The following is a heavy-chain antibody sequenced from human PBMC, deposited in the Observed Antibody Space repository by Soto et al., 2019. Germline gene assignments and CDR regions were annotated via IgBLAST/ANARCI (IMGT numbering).Heavy chain of an antibody. Sequence: QVQLQESGPGLVKPSQTLSLTCTVSGGSISSGGYYWSWIRQHPGKALERIGYIDYSGSTYYNPSLKSRVTISVDTSKNQCSLKLSSVTAADTAVYYGAGEGFLEDEYYYGMDVWGQGTTVTVSS. CDR1: GGSISSGGYY. D-gene: IGHD3-3*01. CDR2: IDYSGST. V-gene: IGHV4-31*03. CDR3: AGEGFLEDEYYYGMDV. J-gene: IGHJ6*02.